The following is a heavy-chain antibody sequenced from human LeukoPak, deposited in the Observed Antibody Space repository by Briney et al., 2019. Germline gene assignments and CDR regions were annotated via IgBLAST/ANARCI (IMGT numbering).Heavy chain of an antibody. CDR2: IGSGAKSYAT. CDR1: GSTFSGSA. D-gene: IGHD5-18*01. J-gene: IGHJ6*03. V-gene: IGHV3-73*01. Sequence: GRSLRLSCAASGSTFSGSAMHWVRQAPGKGLEWVGQIGSGAKSYATAYAASVKGRFTISRDDSKNTAYLQMNSLQTEDTAVYYCTREKEAYNFGLAYYYYMDVWGKGTTVTVSS. CDR3: TREKEAYNFGLAYYYYMDV.